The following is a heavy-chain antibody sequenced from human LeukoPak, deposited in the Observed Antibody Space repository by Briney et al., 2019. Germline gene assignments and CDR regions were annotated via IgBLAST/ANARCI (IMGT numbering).Heavy chain of an antibody. CDR3: ARDPGVRGVIGYYMDV. CDR2: INPNSGGT. CDR1: GYTFTSYG. D-gene: IGHD3-10*02. J-gene: IGHJ6*03. V-gene: IGHV1-2*02. Sequence: ASVKVSCKASGYTFTSYGISWVRQAPGQGLEWMGWINPNSGGTNYAQKFQGRVTMTRDTSISTAYMELSRLRSDDTAVYYCARDPGVRGVIGYYMDVWGKGTTVTISS.